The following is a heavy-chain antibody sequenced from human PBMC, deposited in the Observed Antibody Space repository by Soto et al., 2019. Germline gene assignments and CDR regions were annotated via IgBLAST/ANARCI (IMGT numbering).Heavy chain of an antibody. CDR1: GDSIGSGGHY. D-gene: IGHD3-16*01. V-gene: IGHV4-31*02. CDR3: ARVPSPFDYYYAMDV. Sequence: PSETLSLTCSVSGDSIGSGGHYWNWIRQHPEKGLEWIGYIYYSGSTHYNPSLRSRLSISLDTSKNQFFLRLASVTDADSAVYYCARVPSPFDYYYAMDVWGQGTTVTVSS. CDR2: IYYSGST. J-gene: IGHJ6*02.